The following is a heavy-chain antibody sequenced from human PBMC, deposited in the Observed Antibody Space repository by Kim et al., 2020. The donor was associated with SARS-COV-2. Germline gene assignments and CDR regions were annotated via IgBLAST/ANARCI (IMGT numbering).Heavy chain of an antibody. Sequence: ASVKVSCKASGYTFNNYGISWLRRAPGQGLEWMGWVSPYTGKTKYAQKIQDRVTMTTDTSTTTAFMELRSLRSDDTAMYFCARDRHYDFWSGKGNWFDPWGQGTLVTVSS. D-gene: IGHD3-3*01. CDR1: GYTFNNYG. CDR2: VSPYTGKT. V-gene: IGHV1-18*01. CDR3: ARDRHYDFWSGKGNWFDP. J-gene: IGHJ5*02.